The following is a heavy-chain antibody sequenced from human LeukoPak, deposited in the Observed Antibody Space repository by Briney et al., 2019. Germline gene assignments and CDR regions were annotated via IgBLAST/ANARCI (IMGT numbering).Heavy chain of an antibody. CDR2: IWYDGSNK. V-gene: IGHV3-33*01. CDR3: ARDGTVTAGPFDP. D-gene: IGHD4-11*01. CDR1: GITFSSFG. Sequence: PGGSLRLSCAAPGITFSSFGMHWLRQAPAKGLEWVAFIWYDGSNKYYADSVKGRFTISRDNSKNTLYLQMNSLRVEDTAVYYCARDGTVTAGPFDPWGRGTLVTVSS. J-gene: IGHJ5*02.